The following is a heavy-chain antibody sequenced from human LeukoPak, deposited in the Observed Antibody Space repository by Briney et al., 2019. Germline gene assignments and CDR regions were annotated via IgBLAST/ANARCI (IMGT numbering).Heavy chain of an antibody. CDR2: IYYSGST. J-gene: IGHJ4*02. D-gene: IGHD1-26*01. CDR1: GGSISSYY. CDR3: ARHSHVGAAPIDY. V-gene: IGHV4-59*08. Sequence: SETLSLTCTVSGGSISSYYWSWIRQPPGKGLEWIGYIYYSGSTNYNPSLKSRLTISVDTSKNQFSLKLSSVTAADTAVYYCARHSHVGAAPIDYWGQGTLVTVSS.